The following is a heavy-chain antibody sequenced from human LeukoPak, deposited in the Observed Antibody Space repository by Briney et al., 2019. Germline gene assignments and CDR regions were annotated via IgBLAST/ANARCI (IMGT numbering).Heavy chain of an antibody. Sequence: ASVKVSCKASGYTFTAYYMHWVRQAPGQGLEWMGWNNPNGGDTDSAQKFQGRVTMTRDTSISTAYMELSRLRSDDTAVYYCTRALRLGELSSNCYWGQGTLVTVSS. V-gene: IGHV1-2*02. CDR2: NNPNGGDT. CDR3: TRALRLGELSSNCY. J-gene: IGHJ4*02. CDR1: GYTFTAYY. D-gene: IGHD3-16*02.